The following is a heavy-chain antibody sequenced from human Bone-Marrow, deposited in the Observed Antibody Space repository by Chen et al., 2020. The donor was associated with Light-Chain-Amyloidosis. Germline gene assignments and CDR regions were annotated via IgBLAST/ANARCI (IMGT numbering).Heavy chain of an antibody. CDR1: GSTFPLYW. CDR3: ARRRDGYNGDY. D-gene: IGHD5-12*01. CDR2: IYLDDSDA. V-gene: IGHV5-51*01. J-gene: IGHJ4*02. Sequence: VKQPGESLQISCMGPGSTFPLYWTGWVRQLPGKGLQWMGVIYLDDSDARYSPSFEGQVTIAADKTISTAYLQCGSVKASDTAMYYWARRRDGYNGDYWGQGTLVTVSS.